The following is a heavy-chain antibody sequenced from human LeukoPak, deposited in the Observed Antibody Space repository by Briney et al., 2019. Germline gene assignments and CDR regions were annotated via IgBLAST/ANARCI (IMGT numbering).Heavy chain of an antibody. CDR3: ARVGSIWHYSDC. Sequence: AGSLSLTCPVSLFTFSSYNYYWGRQAPAKGLEWVSYISSGGTTIYYADSVKGRFTFSRDNAENSLYLQMNSLRAEDTAVNYCARVGSIWHYSDCWGQGTLVTVSS. V-gene: IGHV3-48*03. CDR2: ISSGGTTI. D-gene: IGHD3-3*02. J-gene: IGHJ4*02. CDR1: LFTFSSYN.